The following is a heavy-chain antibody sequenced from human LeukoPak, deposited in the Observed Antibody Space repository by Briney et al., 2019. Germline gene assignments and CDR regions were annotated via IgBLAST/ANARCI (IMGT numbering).Heavy chain of an antibody. CDR2: ISGSGGST. Sequence: GGSQRLSCTASGFAFSSYAMTWVRQAPGKGLEWVSGISGSGGSTYYADSVKGRFTISRDNSRNTLYLQMNSLRAADTAVYYCAKGIDYESSAAFDYWGQGTLVTVSS. CDR3: AKGIDYESSAAFDY. J-gene: IGHJ4*02. D-gene: IGHD3-22*01. V-gene: IGHV3-23*01. CDR1: GFAFSSYA.